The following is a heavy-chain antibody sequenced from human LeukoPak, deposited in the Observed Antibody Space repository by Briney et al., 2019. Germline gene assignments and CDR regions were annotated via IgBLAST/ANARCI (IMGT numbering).Heavy chain of an antibody. CDR1: GFTFSSYA. J-gene: IGHJ4*02. CDR3: AKADDYGDLMGRKFDY. D-gene: IGHD4-17*01. CDR2: ISWNSGSI. V-gene: IGHV3-9*01. Sequence: GGSLRLSCAASGFTFSSYAMSWVRQAPGKGLEWVSGISWNSGSIGYADSVKGRFTISRDNAKNSLYLQMNSLRAEDTALYYCAKADDYGDLMGRKFDYWGQGTLVTVSS.